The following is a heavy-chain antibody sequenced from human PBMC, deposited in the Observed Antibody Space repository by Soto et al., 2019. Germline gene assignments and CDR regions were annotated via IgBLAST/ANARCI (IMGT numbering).Heavy chain of an antibody. CDR3: ARGLDSSGYYTGGQERG. CDR2: IIPIFGTA. D-gene: IGHD3-22*01. J-gene: IGHJ4*02. V-gene: IGHV1-69*01. Sequence: QVQLVQSGAEVKKPGSSVKVSCKASGGTFSSYAISWVRQAPGQGLEWMGGIIPIFGTANYAQKFQGSVTITADESTSTAYMELSSLRSEDTAVYYCARGLDSSGYYTGGQERGWGQGTLVTVSS. CDR1: GGTFSSYA.